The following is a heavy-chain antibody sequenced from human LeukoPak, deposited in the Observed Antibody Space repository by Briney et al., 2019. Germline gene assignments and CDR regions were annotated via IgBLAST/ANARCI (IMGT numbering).Heavy chain of an antibody. CDR1: GFTFSSYA. CDR2: ISYDGSNK. J-gene: IGHJ4*02. V-gene: IGHV3-30-3*01. CDR3: ARGLYSSGWSNYFDY. D-gene: IGHD6-19*01. Sequence: SLRLSCAASGFTFSSYAMHWVRQAPGKGLEWVAVISYDGSNKYYADSVKGRFTISRDNSKNTLYLQMNSLRAEDTAVYYCARGLYSSGWSNYFDYWGQGTLVTVSS.